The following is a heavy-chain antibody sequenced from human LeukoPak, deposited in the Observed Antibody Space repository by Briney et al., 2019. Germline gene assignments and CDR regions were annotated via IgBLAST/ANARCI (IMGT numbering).Heavy chain of an antibody. V-gene: IGHV3-15*01. D-gene: IGHD3-10*01. CDR1: GFTFSSAW. Sequence: GGSTRLSCAAPGFTFSSAWMSWVRQTPGKGLEWVGRIKSKSDGGTTDYAAPVKGRFTISRDDSINTLYLEMNSLRTEDTAVYYCTTLYYNFGYNFWGQGTLVIVSS. J-gene: IGHJ4*02. CDR2: IKSKSDGGTT. CDR3: TTLYYNFGYNF.